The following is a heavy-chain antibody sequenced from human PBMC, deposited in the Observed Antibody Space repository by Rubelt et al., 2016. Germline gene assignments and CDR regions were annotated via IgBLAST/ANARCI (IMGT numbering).Heavy chain of an antibody. J-gene: IGHJ4*02. Sequence: QVQLGQSGAEVKKPGASVKVSCKASGYTFTAYAIHWVRQAPGQRLEWMGWINAGNGNTKYSQQFQGRVTIPRDTSASTAYMELSRLRSEDTDVYYCARDGFGIPAAKIDYWGQGTLVTVSS. CDR1: GYTFTAYA. CDR3: ARDGFGIPAAKIDY. V-gene: IGHV1-3*01. D-gene: IGHD2-2*01. CDR2: INAGNGNT.